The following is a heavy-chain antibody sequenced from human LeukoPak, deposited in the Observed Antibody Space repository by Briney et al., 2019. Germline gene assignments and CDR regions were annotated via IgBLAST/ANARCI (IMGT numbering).Heavy chain of an antibody. J-gene: IGHJ6*02. V-gene: IGHV1-18*01. D-gene: IGHD2-2*03. CDR2: ISAYNDNT. CDR3: ARGRRGYCYSTSCYSVSGMDV. Sequence: ASVKVSCKASGYTFISYGINWVRQAPGQGLEWMGWISAYNDNTNHAQKFQDRVTMTTDISTRTAYMELRSLRSDDTAVYYCARGRRGYCYSTSCYSVSGMDVWGQGTTVTVSS. CDR1: GYTFISYG.